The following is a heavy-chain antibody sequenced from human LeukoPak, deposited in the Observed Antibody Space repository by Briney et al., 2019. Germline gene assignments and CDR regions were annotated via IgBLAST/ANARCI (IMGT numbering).Heavy chain of an antibody. CDR3: AGQGWFGELLSPLDY. J-gene: IGHJ4*02. V-gene: IGHV4-39*01. D-gene: IGHD3-10*01. CDR2: IYYSGST. Sequence: SETLSLTCTVSGGSISSSSYYWRWIRQPPGKGLEWIGSIYYSGSTYYNPSLKSRVTISVDTSKNQFSLKLSSVTASDTAVYYCAGQGWFGELLSPLDYWGQGTLVTVSS. CDR1: GGSISSSSYY.